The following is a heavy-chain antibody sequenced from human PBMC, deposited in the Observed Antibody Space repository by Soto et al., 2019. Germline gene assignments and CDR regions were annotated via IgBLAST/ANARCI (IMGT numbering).Heavy chain of an antibody. V-gene: IGHV1-18*01. CDR1: CYTLTSYL. CDR2: ISAYNGNT. CDR3: ARIGSPPRPIWFGEFTSRLDP. J-gene: IGHJ5*02. Sequence: GRAVKVSFKDSCYTLTSYLIGWCLHSPRQGLECLGWISAYNGNTNYAQKIQGRVTMTTDTSTSTAYMELRSLRSDDTAVYYCARIGSPPRPIWFGEFTSRLDPWGQGTLVTVSS. D-gene: IGHD3-10*01.